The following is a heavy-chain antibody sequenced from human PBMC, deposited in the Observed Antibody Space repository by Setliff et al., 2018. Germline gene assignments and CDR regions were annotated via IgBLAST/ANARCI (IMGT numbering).Heavy chain of an antibody. J-gene: IGHJ5*02. CDR2: IYNDGDT. CDR1: GITVSNNF. D-gene: IGHD3-10*01. Sequence: PGGSLRLSCVVSGITVSNNFWSWVRQAPGKGLEWVSVIYNDGDTYHADSVKGRFTMFRDNSKNTLYLQMNSLRSDDTAVYYCARDRGGTNPWFDPWGQGTQVTVSS. CDR3: ARDRGGTNPWFDP. V-gene: IGHV3-53*01.